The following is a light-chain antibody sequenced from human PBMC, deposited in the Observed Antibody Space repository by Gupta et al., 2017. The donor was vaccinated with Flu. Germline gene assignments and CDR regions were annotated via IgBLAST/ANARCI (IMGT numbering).Light chain of an antibody. Sequence: QVVLTQSPSASASLGASVKITCILSSGHRKYAIAWHQQQPEKGPRYLMKVDTGGSHIKGDGIPDRFSGSSSGAERYLTISNLQSEDEADYYCQTWGTGTWVFGGGTKLTVL. CDR1: SGHRKYA. CDR3: QTWGTGTWV. V-gene: IGLV4-69*01. CDR2: VDTGGSH. J-gene: IGLJ3*02.